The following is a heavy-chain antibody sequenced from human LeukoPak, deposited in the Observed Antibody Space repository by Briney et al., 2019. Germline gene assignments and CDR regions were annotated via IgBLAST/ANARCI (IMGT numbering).Heavy chain of an antibody. J-gene: IGHJ4*02. CDR2: ISGSGGST. CDR3: VKDLSSSSWLFTYYFDS. V-gene: IGHV3-23*01. Sequence: GGSLRLSCAASGFTFSSYAMSWVRQAPGKGLEWVSAISGSGGSTYYADSVKGRFTISRDNSKNTLYLQMNSLRAEDAALYYCVKDLSSSSWLFTYYFDSWGQGTLVTVSS. CDR1: GFTFSSYA. D-gene: IGHD6-13*01.